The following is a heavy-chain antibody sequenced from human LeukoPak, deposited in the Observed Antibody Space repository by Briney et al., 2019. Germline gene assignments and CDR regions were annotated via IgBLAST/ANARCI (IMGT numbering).Heavy chain of an antibody. CDR1: GSSISSYY. D-gene: IGHD2-15*01. Sequence: PSETLSLTCTVSGSSISSYYWSWIRQPPGKGLEWIGYIYYSGSTNYNPSLKSRITISVDTSKNQFSLKLSSVTAADTAVYYCARLTDRYCSGGSCSSGAFDIWGQGTMVTVSS. CDR2: IYYSGST. CDR3: ARLTDRYCSGGSCSSGAFDI. J-gene: IGHJ3*02. V-gene: IGHV4-59*08.